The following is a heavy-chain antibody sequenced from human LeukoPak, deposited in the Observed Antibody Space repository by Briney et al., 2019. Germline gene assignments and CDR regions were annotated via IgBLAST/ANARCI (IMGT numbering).Heavy chain of an antibody. J-gene: IGHJ4*02. V-gene: IGHV1-46*01. D-gene: IGHD3-10*01. CDR1: GYTFTSYY. Sequence: GASVKVSCKAFGYTFTSYYMHWVRQAPGQGLEWMGIINPSGGSTSYAQKFQGRVTMTRDTSTSTVYMELSSLRSEDTAVYYCARDMVRGVTGYYFDYWGQGTLVTVSS. CDR3: ARDMVRGVTGYYFDY. CDR2: INPSGGST.